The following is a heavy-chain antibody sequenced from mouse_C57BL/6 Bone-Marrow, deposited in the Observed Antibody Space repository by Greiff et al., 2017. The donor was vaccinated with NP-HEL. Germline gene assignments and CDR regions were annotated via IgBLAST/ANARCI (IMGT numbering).Heavy chain of an antibody. CDR2: IFPGSGIT. J-gene: IGHJ4*01. Sequence: VQLQQSGPELVRPGASVKISCKAPGYTFTSHWMQWVRQRPGQGLEWIGEIFPGSGITYYNEKFKGKATLTVDTSSSTAYMQLSSLTSEDSAVYFCARPPYSRNAMDYWGQGTSVTVSS. CDR3: ARPPYSRNAMDY. CDR1: GYTFTSHW. V-gene: IGHV1-56*01. D-gene: IGHD2-5*01.